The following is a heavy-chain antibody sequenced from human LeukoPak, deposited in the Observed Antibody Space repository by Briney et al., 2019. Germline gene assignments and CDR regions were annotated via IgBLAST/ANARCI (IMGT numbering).Heavy chain of an antibody. CDR2: IYGGDSDT. V-gene: IGHV5-51*01. CDR3: ARGLGERGAFDI. CDR1: GYPFTTYW. J-gene: IGHJ3*02. D-gene: IGHD3-16*01. Sequence: GESLQISCKASGYPFTTYWIGWVRQMPGKGLEWMGIIYGGDSDTRYGPSFQGQVTISADKSITTAYLQWTSLKASDTAMYYCARGLGERGAFDIWGQGTMVTVS.